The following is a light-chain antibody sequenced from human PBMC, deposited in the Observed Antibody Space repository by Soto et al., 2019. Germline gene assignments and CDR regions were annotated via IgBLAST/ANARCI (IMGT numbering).Light chain of an antibody. CDR2: TAS. CDR3: QSYNTARPT. Sequence: IQMTQSPSTLSASVGDRVTITCRASQTINSYLAWYQQKPGKAPKLLIYTASTLQSGVPSRFSGRGSGTEFTLTISSLQPDDFATYYCQSYNTARPTFGQGTRLEIK. CDR1: QTINSY. V-gene: IGKV1-5*03. J-gene: IGKJ5*01.